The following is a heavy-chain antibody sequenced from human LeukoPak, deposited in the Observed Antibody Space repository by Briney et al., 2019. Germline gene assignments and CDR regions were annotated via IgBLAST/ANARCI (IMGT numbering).Heavy chain of an antibody. CDR3: AKDIRTVTTGYYYYGMDV. CDR1: GFTFSSYA. CDR2: ISGSGGST. D-gene: IGHD4-17*01. V-gene: IGHV3-23*01. Sequence: GGSLRLSCAASGFTFSSYAMHWVRQAPGKGLEWVSAISGSGGSTYYADSVKGRFTISRDNSKNTLYLQMNSLRAEDTAVYYCAKDIRTVTTGYYYYGMDVWGQGTTVTVSS. J-gene: IGHJ6*02.